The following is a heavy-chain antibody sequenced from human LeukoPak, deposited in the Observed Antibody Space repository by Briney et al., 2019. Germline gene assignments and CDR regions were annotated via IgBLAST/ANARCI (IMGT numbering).Heavy chain of an antibody. D-gene: IGHD3-22*01. Sequence: SETLSLTCTVSGGSISSSSYYWGWIRQPPGKGLEWIGIIYYSGSTYYNPSLKSRVTISVDTSKNQFSLKLSSVTAADTAVYYCARERVGYYYDSSGYPTDYWGQGTLVTVSS. V-gene: IGHV4-39*07. CDR2: IYYSGST. CDR3: ARERVGYYYDSSGYPTDY. CDR1: GGSISSSSYY. J-gene: IGHJ4*02.